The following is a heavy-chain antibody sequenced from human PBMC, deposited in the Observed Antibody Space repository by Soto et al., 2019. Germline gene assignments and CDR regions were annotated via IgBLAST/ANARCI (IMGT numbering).Heavy chain of an antibody. CDR1: GDSVSSNSAA. J-gene: IGHJ5*02. D-gene: IGHD2-15*01. Sequence: SQTLSLTCAISGDSVSSNSAAWNWIRQSPSRGLEWLGRTYYRSKWYNDYAVSVKSRITINPDTSKNQFSLQLNSVTPEDTAVYYCARGVNYCSGGSCYHNWFDPWGQGTLVTVSS. CDR3: ARGVNYCSGGSCYHNWFDP. CDR2: TYYRSKWYN. V-gene: IGHV6-1*01.